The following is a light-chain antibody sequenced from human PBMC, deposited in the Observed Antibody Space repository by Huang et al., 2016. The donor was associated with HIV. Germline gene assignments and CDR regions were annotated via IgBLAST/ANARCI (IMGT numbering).Light chain of an antibody. V-gene: IGKV3-20*01. CDR1: QSLSNNY. J-gene: IGKJ1*01. CDR3: QQYGSSPKT. Sequence: EIVLTQSPGTLSLSPGERATLSCRARQSLSNNYLAWYQQKPGQAPRLLIYGASNRATGIPDRFSGSGSGTDFTLTISRLEPEDFAVFYCQQYGSSPKTFGQGTKVEI. CDR2: GAS.